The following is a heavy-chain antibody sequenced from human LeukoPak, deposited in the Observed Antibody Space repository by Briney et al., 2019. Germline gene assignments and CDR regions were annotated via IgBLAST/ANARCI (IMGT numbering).Heavy chain of an antibody. Sequence: ASVKVSCTASGYTFTSYDMNWVRQATGQGLEWMGWMNPNSGNTGYAQKVQGRVTMTRNTSISTAYMELSSLRSEDTAVYYCALVGGKNRRTVDYWGQGTLVTVSS. CDR1: GYTFTSYD. V-gene: IGHV1-8*01. CDR2: MNPNSGNT. D-gene: IGHD4-23*01. CDR3: ALVGGKNRRTVDY. J-gene: IGHJ4*02.